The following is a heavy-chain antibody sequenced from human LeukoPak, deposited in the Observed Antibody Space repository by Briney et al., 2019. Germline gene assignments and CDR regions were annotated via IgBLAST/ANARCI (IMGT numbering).Heavy chain of an antibody. CDR2: ISAYNGDT. J-gene: IGHJ4*02. CDR1: GYTFTTYG. CDR3: ARAHSESSLSFFDF. Sequence: ASVKVSCKASGYTFTTYGFNWVRHAPGQGLEWMGWISAYNGDTQYAQKLQGRVAMTTDTSTRPAYLELRSLSSDDTAVYYCARAHSESSLSFFDFWGQGTLVTVSS. V-gene: IGHV1-18*01. D-gene: IGHD1-26*01.